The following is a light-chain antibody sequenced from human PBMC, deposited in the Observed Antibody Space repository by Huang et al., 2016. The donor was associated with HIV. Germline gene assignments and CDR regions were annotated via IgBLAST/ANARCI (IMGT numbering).Light chain of an antibody. CDR3: QHYGSSPYT. CDR1: QSFNSKY. V-gene: IGKV3-20*01. Sequence: EIVLTQSPGTLSLSAGEGATLSCRASQSFNSKYLAWYQQKPGQAPRLLIYGAASRAAGIPDRFSGSASATDFTLTISGLEPEDCAVYYCQHYGSSPYTFGQGTKVEIK. J-gene: IGKJ2*01. CDR2: GAA.